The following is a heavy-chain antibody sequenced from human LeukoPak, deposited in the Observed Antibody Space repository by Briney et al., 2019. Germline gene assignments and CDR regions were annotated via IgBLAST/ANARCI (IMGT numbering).Heavy chain of an antibody. J-gene: IGHJ6*03. CDR3: ARGGAAAGSNYYYYYMDV. D-gene: IGHD6-13*01. V-gene: IGHV3-21*01. CDR2: ISSSSSYI. Sequence: GGSLRLSCAASGFTFGSYSMNWVRQAPGKGLEWVSSISSSSSYIYYADSVKGRFTISRDNAKNSLYLQMNSLRAEDTAVYYCARGGAAAGSNYYYYYMDVWGKGTTVTVSS. CDR1: GFTFGSYS.